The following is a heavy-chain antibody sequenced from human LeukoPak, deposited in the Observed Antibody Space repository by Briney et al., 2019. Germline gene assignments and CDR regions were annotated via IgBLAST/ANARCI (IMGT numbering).Heavy chain of an antibody. CDR3: ARDRTAYSSSWYYFDY. V-gene: IGHV1-69*05. CDR1: GGTFSSYA. Sequence: SVKVSCKASGGTFSSYAISWVRQAPGQGLEWMGGIIPIFGTANYAQKFQGRVTITTDESTSTAYMELSSLRSEDTAVYYCARDRTAYSSSWYYFDYWGQGTLVTVSS. J-gene: IGHJ4*02. CDR2: IIPIFGTA. D-gene: IGHD6-13*01.